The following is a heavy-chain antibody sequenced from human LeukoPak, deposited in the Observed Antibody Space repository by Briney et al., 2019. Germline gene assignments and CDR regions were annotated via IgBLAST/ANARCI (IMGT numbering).Heavy chain of an antibody. J-gene: IGHJ3*02. CDR2: IDWNGGST. CDR3: ARVVGSGSYGAFDI. Sequence: GGSLRLSCAASGFTFDDHGMSWVRQALGKGLKWVSSIDWNGGSTGYADSVKGRFTISRDNAKNSLYLQVNSLRAEDTALYYCARVVGSGSYGAFDIWGQGTMVTVSS. D-gene: IGHD3-10*01. CDR1: GFTFDDHG. V-gene: IGHV3-20*04.